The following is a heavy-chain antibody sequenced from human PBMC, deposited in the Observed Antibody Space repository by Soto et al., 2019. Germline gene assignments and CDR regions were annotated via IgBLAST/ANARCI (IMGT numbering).Heavy chain of an antibody. J-gene: IGHJ4*02. CDR2: VIPICGTA. V-gene: IGHV1-69*01. D-gene: IGHD3-22*01. Sequence: QVQLVQSGAEVRRPGSSVRVSCKASGGSFNRHTISWVRQAPGQGLEWMGGVIPICGTANHAQKIQGRVTNSEDGSTSRVNMELSSWRSINTAIYYCAIGWVYDSTDYYYAYCGQGTLVIVFS. CDR1: GGSFNRHT. CDR3: AIGWVYDSTDYYYAY.